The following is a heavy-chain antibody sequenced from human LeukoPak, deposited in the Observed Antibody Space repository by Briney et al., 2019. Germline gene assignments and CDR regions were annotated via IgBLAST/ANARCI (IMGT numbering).Heavy chain of an antibody. V-gene: IGHV3-30*04. CDR2: ISYDGSNK. J-gene: IGHJ6*03. Sequence: GRSLRLSCAASGFTFSTYAMHWVRQAPGKGLEWVAVISYDGSNKYYADSVKGRFTISRDNSKNTLYLQMNSLRAEDTAVYYCARSTKAPYYVLYYYYYMDVWGKGTTVTVSS. D-gene: IGHD3-10*02. CDR1: GFTFSTYA. CDR3: ARSTKAPYYVLYYYYYMDV.